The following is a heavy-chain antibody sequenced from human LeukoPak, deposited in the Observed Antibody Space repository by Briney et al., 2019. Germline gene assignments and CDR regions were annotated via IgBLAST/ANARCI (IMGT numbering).Heavy chain of an antibody. CDR3: ANGEVYYYDSSGYYSGTY. V-gene: IGHV3-30*02. D-gene: IGHD3-22*01. CDR1: GFTFSSYG. J-gene: IGHJ4*02. Sequence: GGSLRLSCAASGFTFSSYGMHWVRQAPGKGLEWVALIRYDGSNKYYADSVKGRFTISRDNSKNTLYLQMNSLRAEDTAVYYCANGEVYYYDSSGYYSGTYWGQGALVTVSS. CDR2: IRYDGSNK.